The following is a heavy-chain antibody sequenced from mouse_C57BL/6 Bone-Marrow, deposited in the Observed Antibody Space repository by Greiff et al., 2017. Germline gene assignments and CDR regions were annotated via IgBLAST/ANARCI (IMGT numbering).Heavy chain of an antibody. J-gene: IGHJ2*01. CDR1: GYTFTTYP. V-gene: IGHV1-47*01. CDR3: ARGGNYGGYYFDY. Sequence: QVQLKESGAELVKPGASVKMSCKASGYTFTTYPIEWMKQNHGKSLEGIGNFHPYNDDTKYNEKFKGKATLTVEKSSSTVYLELSRLTSDDSAVYYCARGGNYGGYYFDYGGQGTTLTVSS. D-gene: IGHD2-1*01. CDR2: FHPYNDDT.